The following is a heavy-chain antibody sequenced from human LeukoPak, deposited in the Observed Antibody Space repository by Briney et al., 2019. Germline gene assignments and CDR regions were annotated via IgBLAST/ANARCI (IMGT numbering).Heavy chain of an antibody. Sequence: SETLSLTCAVYGGSFSGYYWSWIRQPPGKGLEWNGEINHSGSTNYNPSLKSRVTISVDTSKNQFSLKLSPVTAADTAVYYCARGLWVTISGMDVWGQGTTVTVSS. D-gene: IGHD3-9*01. V-gene: IGHV4-34*01. CDR1: GGSFSGYY. CDR3: ARGLWVTISGMDV. J-gene: IGHJ6*02. CDR2: INHSGST.